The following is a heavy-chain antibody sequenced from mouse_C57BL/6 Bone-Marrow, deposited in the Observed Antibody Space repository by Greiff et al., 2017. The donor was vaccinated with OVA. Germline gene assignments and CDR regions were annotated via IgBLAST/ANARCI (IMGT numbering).Heavy chain of an antibody. CDR2: INPNNGGT. V-gene: IGHV1-26*01. J-gene: IGHJ4*01. D-gene: IGHD1-1*01. CDR1: GYTFTDYY. CDR3: ARVSTDNAMDY. Sequence: VQLQQSGPELVKPGASVKISCKASGYTFTDYYMNWVKQSRGKSLEWIGDINPNNGGTSYNQKFKGKATLTVDKSSSTAYMELRSLTSEDSAVYYCARVSTDNAMDYWGQGTSVTVSS.